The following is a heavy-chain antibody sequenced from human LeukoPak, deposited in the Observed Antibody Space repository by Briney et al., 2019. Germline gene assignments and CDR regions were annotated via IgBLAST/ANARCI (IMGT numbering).Heavy chain of an antibody. V-gene: IGHV4-34*01. CDR2: INHSGST. D-gene: IGHD2-2*01. CDR3: ARGVVVPAASRVAYYYYYMDV. CDR1: GGSFSGYY. Sequence: SETLSLTCAVYGGSFSGYYWSWIRQPPGKGLEWIGEINHSGSTNYNPSLKSRVTISVDTSKNQFSLKLSSVTAADTAVYYCARGVVVPAASRVAYYYYYMDVWGKGTTVTVSS. J-gene: IGHJ6*03.